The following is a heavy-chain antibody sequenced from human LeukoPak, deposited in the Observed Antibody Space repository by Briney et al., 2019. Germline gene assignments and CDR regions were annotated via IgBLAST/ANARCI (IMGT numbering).Heavy chain of an antibody. CDR1: GFTFSSYS. CDR2: ISSSSSYI. D-gene: IGHD2-2*01. CDR3: ARVWSSTSWSFDY. Sequence: GGSLRLSCAASGFTFSSYSMNWVRQAPGKGLEWVSSISSSSSYIYYADSVKGRFTISRDSAKNSLYLQMNSLRAEDTAVYYCARVWSSTSWSFDYWGQGTLVTVSS. V-gene: IGHV3-21*01. J-gene: IGHJ4*02.